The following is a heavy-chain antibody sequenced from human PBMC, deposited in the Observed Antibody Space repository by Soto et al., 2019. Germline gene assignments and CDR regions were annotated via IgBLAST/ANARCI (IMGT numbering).Heavy chain of an antibody. CDR3: VKGLGSGWAWYFDY. V-gene: IGHV3-23*01. CDR1: GFTFKESA. D-gene: IGHD6-19*01. CDR2: ISDTGAST. Sequence: GGSLRLSCEASGFTFKESAMNWVRQAPGKGLEWVASISDTGASTWYAESVRGRLSISRDNSKNTLYLQMNSMRGEDTAVYYCVKGLGSGWAWYFDYWGQGTLVTVSS. J-gene: IGHJ4*02.